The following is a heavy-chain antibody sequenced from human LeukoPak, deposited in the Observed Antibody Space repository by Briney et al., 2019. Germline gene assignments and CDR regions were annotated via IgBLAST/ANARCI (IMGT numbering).Heavy chain of an antibody. J-gene: IGHJ3*02. D-gene: IGHD1-26*01. CDR2: INHSGST. Sequence: SETLSLTCAVYGGSFSGYYWSWIRQPPGKGLEWIGEINHSGSTNYNPSLKSRVTISVDTSKNQFSLKLSSVTAADTAVYYCARVSGSYFSSDAFDIWGQGTMVTVSS. CDR1: GGSFSGYY. CDR3: ARVSGSYFSSDAFDI. V-gene: IGHV4-34*01.